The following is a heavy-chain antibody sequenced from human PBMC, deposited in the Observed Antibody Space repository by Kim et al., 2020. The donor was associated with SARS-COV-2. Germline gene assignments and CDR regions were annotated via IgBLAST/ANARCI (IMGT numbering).Heavy chain of an antibody. CDR1: GGSVSGYY. V-gene: IGHV4-34*01. CDR2: INHTGST. Sequence: SETLSLTCDVYGGSVSGYYWSWIRQPPGKGLEWIGEINHTGSTTYNASLKRRVTMSVDTSKNQLSLKLSSVTAADTAVYYCARGRGGYDPHAFDIWGQGT. D-gene: IGHD5-12*01. J-gene: IGHJ3*02. CDR3: ARGRGGYDPHAFDI.